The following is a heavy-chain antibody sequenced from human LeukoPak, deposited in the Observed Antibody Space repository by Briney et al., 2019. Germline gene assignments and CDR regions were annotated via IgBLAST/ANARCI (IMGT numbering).Heavy chain of an antibody. Sequence: GGSLRLSCAASGFTFSSYAMSWVPQAPGQGLEWVSAISGSGGSTYYAHSVKGRFTISRDNSKSTPYLQMNSLRAEDTAVYYCAKGAPVFDAFDIWGQGTLVTVSS. CDR2: ISGSGGST. J-gene: IGHJ3*02. V-gene: IGHV3-23*01. D-gene: IGHD2-8*01. CDR3: AKGAPVFDAFDI. CDR1: GFTFSSYA.